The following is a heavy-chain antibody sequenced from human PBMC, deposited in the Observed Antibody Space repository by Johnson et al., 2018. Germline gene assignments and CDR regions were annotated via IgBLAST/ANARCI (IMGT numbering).Heavy chain of an antibody. J-gene: IGHJ3*01. D-gene: IGHD3-16*01. V-gene: IGHV4-59*03. CDR3: ATMKHSYDYVVTFDV. Sequence: QVQLQESGPGLVKXSETLSLTCTISGASISSYYWSWIRQSPGEGLQWIGYVYYSGSTNYNPSLRSRATISLDSSKNEFSLALRSVPAADTAMYSCATMKHSYDYVVTFDVWGQGKMVIVSS. CDR1: GASISSYY. CDR2: VYYSGST.